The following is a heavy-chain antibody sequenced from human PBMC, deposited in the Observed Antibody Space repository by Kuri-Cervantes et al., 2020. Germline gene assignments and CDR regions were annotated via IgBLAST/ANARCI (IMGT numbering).Heavy chain of an antibody. D-gene: IGHD3-22*01. CDR1: GGSISSGSYY. CDR3: ASGGPMIVVVITTEYFQH. V-gene: IGHV4-61*02. Sequence: SCTVSGGSISSGSYYWSWIRQPAGKGLEWIGRIYTIGSTNYNPSLKSRVTISVDTSKNQFSLKLSSVTAADTAVYYCASGGPMIVVVITTEYFQHWGQGTLVTVSS. CDR2: IYTIGST. J-gene: IGHJ1*01.